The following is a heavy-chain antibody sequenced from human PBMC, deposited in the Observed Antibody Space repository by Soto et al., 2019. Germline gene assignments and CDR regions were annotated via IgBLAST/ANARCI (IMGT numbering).Heavy chain of an antibody. CDR3: ADVVVADTGMDV. D-gene: IGHD2-15*01. CDR2: IIPILGIA. CDR1: GGTFSSYP. Sequence: QVQLVQSGAEVKKPGSSVKVSCKASGGTFSSYPISWVRQAPGQGLEWMGRIIPILGIANYAQKFQGRVTITADKSTSTAYMELRSLRAGDTAVYYCADVVVADTGMDVWGQGTTVTVSS. V-gene: IGHV1-69*02. J-gene: IGHJ6*02.